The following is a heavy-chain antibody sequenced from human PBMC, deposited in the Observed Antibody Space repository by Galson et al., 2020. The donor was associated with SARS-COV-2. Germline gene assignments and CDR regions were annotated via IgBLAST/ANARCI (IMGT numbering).Heavy chain of an antibody. CDR1: GFTFSSYG. Sequence: GESLKISCAASGFTFSSYGMHWVRQAPGKGLEWVAVIWYDGSNKYYADSVKGRFTISRDNSKNTLYLQMNSLRAEDTAVYYCARDTGVETSYWYVDLWGRGTLVTVSS. J-gene: IGHJ2*01. CDR3: ARDTGVETSYWYVDL. CDR2: IWYDGSNK. V-gene: IGHV3-33*01. D-gene: IGHD1-1*01.